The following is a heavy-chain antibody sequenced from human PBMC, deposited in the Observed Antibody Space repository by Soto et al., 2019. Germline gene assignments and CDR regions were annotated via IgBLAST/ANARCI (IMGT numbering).Heavy chain of an antibody. V-gene: IGHV4-4*07. CDR3: VRGDVFDI. Sequence: PSETLSLTCTVSDGSITGYYWSWVRQPTGKGLEWIGRIYSTGNANYNPSLKSRVTMSVDTSQNRFSLELTSVTAADTAMYYCVRGDVFDIWGRGTKVTVSS. CDR2: IYSTGNA. D-gene: IGHD3-10*01. J-gene: IGHJ3*02. CDR1: DGSITGYY.